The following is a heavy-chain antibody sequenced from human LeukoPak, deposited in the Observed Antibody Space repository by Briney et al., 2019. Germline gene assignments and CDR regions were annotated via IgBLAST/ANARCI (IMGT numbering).Heavy chain of an antibody. Sequence: GESLKISCKGSGYSFTSYWIGWVRQPPGKGLEWMGIIYPGDSDTRYSPSFQGQVTISVDKSISTAYLQWNTLKASDTAMYYCARTDGSGSTLSFDMWGQRTMVTVSS. CDR2: IYPGDSDT. CDR1: GYSFTSYW. V-gene: IGHV5-51*01. CDR3: ARTDGSGSTLSFDM. D-gene: IGHD3-22*01. J-gene: IGHJ3*02.